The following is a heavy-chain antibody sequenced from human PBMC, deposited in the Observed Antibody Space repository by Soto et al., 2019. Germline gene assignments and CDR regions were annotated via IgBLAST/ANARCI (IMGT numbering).Heavy chain of an antibody. J-gene: IGHJ3*02. CDR1: GFTFSSYG. CDR2: ISYDGSNK. Sequence: QVQLVESGGGVVQPGRSLRLSCAASGFTFSSYGMHWVRQAPGKGLEWVAVISYDGSNKYYADSVKGRFTISRDNSKNXLXXQMNSLRAEDTAVYYCAKDSYYGSGSYYAHDAFDIWGQGTMVTVSS. CDR3: AKDSYYGSGSYYAHDAFDI. V-gene: IGHV3-30*18. D-gene: IGHD3-10*01.